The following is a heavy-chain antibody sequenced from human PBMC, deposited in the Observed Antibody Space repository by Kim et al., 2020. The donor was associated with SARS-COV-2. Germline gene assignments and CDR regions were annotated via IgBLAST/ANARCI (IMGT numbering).Heavy chain of an antibody. D-gene: IGHD3-22*01. V-gene: IGHV4-31*03. CDR1: GGSISSGGYY. CDR2: IYYSGST. Sequence: SETLSLTCTVSGGSISSGGYYWSWIRQHPGKGLEWIGYIYYSGSTYYNPSLKSRVTISVDTSKNQFSLKLSSVTAADTAVYYCARDRGYYGYYFDYWGQGTLVTVSS. CDR3: ARDRGYYGYYFDY. J-gene: IGHJ4*02.